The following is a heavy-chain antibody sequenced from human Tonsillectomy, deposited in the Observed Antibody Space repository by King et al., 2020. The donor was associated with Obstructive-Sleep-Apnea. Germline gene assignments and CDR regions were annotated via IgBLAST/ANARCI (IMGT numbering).Heavy chain of an antibody. CDR3: TSYCGGGSCSVFYYYAMDV. J-gene: IGHJ6*02. CDR2: IRSEDYGGTT. D-gene: IGHD2-15*01. CDR1: GFTFGDYA. V-gene: IGHV3-49*03. Sequence: VQLVESGGGLVQSGRSLRLSCTASGFTFGDYAVSWFRQAPGKGLEWIGFIRSEDYGGTTDYAAYVQGRFTISREDSRSIAYLQMNSLKTEDTVIYYCTSYCGGGSCSVFYYYAMDVWGQGTTVTVSS.